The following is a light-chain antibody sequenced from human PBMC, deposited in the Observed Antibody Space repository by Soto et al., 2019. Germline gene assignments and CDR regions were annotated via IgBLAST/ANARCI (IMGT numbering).Light chain of an antibody. Sequence: EIVLTQSPATLSLSPGERATLSCRASQSVSSYLAWYQQKPGQAPRLLIYDASNRATGIPARFSGSGSGTDFTLTITSLEPEDFAGYYCQQRSSWPWTFGQGTKVEIK. CDR2: DAS. J-gene: IGKJ1*01. CDR3: QQRSSWPWT. CDR1: QSVSSY. V-gene: IGKV3-11*01.